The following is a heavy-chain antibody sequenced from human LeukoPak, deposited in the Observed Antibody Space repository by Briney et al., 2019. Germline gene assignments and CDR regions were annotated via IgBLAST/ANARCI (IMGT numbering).Heavy chain of an antibody. V-gene: IGHV3-48*03. CDR2: ISASGSTI. CDR3: ARSTVTNYFDY. J-gene: IGHJ4*02. CDR1: GFTFRDYE. D-gene: IGHD4-17*01. Sequence: GGSLRLSCAASGFTFRDYEMNWVRQAPGKGLEWISYISASGSTIKYVDPVKGRFTISRDNAKNSLYLQMNSPRAEDTAVYYCARSTVTNYFDYWGQGTLVTVSS.